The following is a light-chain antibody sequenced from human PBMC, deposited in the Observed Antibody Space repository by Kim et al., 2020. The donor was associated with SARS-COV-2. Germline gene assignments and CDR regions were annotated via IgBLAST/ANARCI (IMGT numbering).Light chain of an antibody. Sequence: DIQMTQSPSSLSPSVGDRVTITCRASQGISNYLAWYQQKPGKVPKLLIYAASTLQSGVPSRFSGSGSGTDFTLTISSLQPADVATYYCQKYNSATWTFGQGTKVDIK. CDR1: QGISNY. CDR3: QKYNSATWT. CDR2: AAS. V-gene: IGKV1-27*01. J-gene: IGKJ1*01.